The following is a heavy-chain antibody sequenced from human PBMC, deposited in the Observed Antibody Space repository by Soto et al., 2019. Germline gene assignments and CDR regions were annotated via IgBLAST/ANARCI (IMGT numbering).Heavy chain of an antibody. CDR1: GFTFSSYS. Sequence: TGGSLRLSCAASGFTFSSYSMNWVRQAPGKGLEWVSAISSSSSYIYYADSVKGRFTISRDNAKNTLYLQMNSLRAEDTAVYYCAREWLSPSYYYMDVWGKGTTVTVSS. J-gene: IGHJ6*03. D-gene: IGHD3-3*01. V-gene: IGHV3-21*04. CDR2: ISSSSSYI. CDR3: AREWLSPSYYYMDV.